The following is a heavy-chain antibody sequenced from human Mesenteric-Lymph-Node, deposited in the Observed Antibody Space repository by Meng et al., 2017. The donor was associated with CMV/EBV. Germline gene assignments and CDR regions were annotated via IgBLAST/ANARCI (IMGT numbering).Heavy chain of an antibody. V-gene: IGHV4-39*07. CDR2: IYYSGRT. J-gene: IGHJ4*02. D-gene: IGHD3-3*01. Sequence: STSDMSWVRQAPGKGLEWIGTIYYSGRTYYNPSLKSRVTVSVDTSRNHFSVKLTAVTAADTAVYYCARDGAIFGVVSPFDSWGQGTLVTVSS. CDR1: STSDM. CDR3: ARDGAIFGVVSPFDS.